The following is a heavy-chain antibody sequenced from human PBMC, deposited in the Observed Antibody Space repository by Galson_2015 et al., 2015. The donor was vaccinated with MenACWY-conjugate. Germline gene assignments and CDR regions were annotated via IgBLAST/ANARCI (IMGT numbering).Heavy chain of an antibody. V-gene: IGHV6-1*01. CDR2: TYYKSKRYY. CDR3: ANGGSFFFAFDV. Sequence: GSISGDSVPSNGVALRWIRHSSPSGLEWLARTYYKSKRYYDYASSVRSRITINTDPSSNQSSLHLRSVTTEDMAVYYFANGGSFFFAFDVWGQGTVVTVSS. J-gene: IGHJ3*01. CDR1: GDSVPSNGVA. D-gene: IGHD1-26*01.